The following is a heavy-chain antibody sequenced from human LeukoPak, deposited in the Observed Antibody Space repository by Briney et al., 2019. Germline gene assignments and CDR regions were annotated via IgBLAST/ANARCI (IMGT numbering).Heavy chain of an antibody. CDR3: ARGDGSGSRSWFDP. CDR1: GGSISSGDYY. Sequence: SQTLSLTCTVSGGSISSGDYYWSWIRQPPGKGLEWIGYIYYSGSTYYNPSLKSRVTISVDTSKNQFSLKLSSETAADTAVYYCARGDGSGSRSWFDPWGQGTLVTVSS. CDR2: IYYSGST. D-gene: IGHD3-10*01. J-gene: IGHJ5*02. V-gene: IGHV4-30-4*01.